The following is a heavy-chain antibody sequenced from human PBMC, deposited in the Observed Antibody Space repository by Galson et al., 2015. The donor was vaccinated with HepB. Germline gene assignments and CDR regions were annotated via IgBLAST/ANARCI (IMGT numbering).Heavy chain of an antibody. CDR1: GGTFSSYA. J-gene: IGHJ2*01. V-gene: IGHV1-69*13. CDR3: ANVNYYDSSGRFGYFDL. CDR2: IIPIFGTA. Sequence: SVKVSCKASGGTFSSYALSWVRQAPGQGLEWMGGIIPIFGTANYAQKFQGRVTITADESTSTAYMELSSLRSEDTAVYYCANVNYYDSSGRFGYFDLWGRGTLVTVSS. D-gene: IGHD3-22*01.